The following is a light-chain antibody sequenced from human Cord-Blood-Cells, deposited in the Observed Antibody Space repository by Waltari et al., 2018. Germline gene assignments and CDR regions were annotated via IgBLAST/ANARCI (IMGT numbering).Light chain of an antibody. Sequence: YELTQPPSVSVSPGQTASITCSGDKLGDKYACWYQQKPGQSPVLVIYQDSKRPSGIPERFSGSNSGNTATLTISGTQAMDEADYYCQAWDSSNWVFGGGTKLTVL. J-gene: IGLJ3*02. V-gene: IGLV3-1*01. CDR1: KLGDKY. CDR2: QDS. CDR3: QAWDSSNWV.